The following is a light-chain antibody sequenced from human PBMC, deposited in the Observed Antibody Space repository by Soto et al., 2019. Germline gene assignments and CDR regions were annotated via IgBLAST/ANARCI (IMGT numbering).Light chain of an antibody. V-gene: IGLV2-14*03. J-gene: IGLJ1*01. CDR1: SSDVGGYNY. Sequence: QSVLTQPASVSGSPGQSITISCTGTSSDVGGYNYVSWYQHHPGKAPKLIIYDVTNRPSGVSNPFSGSKSGNTASLTISGLQPEDEAEYYCRSYTTRKTRQIVFGSGTKVTVL. CDR2: DVT. CDR3: RSYTTRKTRQIV.